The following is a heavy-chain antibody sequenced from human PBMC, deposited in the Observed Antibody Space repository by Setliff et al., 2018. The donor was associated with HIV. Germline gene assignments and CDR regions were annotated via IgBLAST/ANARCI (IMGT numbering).Heavy chain of an antibody. J-gene: IGHJ3*02. CDR1: GNIFTTYG. Sequence: ASVKVSCKASGNIFTTYGISWVRQAPGQGLEWMGWISASNDNTNYAQKSQGRVTMTTDTSTNTAYMELRSLRSDDTAVYYCAKDQDGLQFLEWLQPTFDIWGQGTMVTVSS. D-gene: IGHD3-3*01. V-gene: IGHV1-18*01. CDR2: ISASNDNT. CDR3: AKDQDGLQFLEWLQPTFDI.